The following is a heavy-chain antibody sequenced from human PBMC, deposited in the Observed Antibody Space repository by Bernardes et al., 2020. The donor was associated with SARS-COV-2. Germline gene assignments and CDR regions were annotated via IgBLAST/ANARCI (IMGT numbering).Heavy chain of an antibody. J-gene: IGHJ6*02. D-gene: IGHD3-22*01. CDR3: ARDPPYYYDSSGYDYYYGMDV. CDR2: IWYDGSNK. V-gene: IGHV3-33*01. Sequence: GGSLRLSCAASGFTFSSYRMHWVRQAPGKGLEWVAVIWYDGSNKYYADSVKGRFTISRDNSKNTLYLQMNSLRAEDTAVYYCARDPPYYYDSSGYDYYYGMDVWGQGTTVTVSS. CDR1: GFTFSSYR.